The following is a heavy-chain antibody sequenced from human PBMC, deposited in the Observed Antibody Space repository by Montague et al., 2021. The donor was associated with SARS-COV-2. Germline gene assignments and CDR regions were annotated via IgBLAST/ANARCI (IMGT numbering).Heavy chain of an antibody. CDR3: ARDQQLVLGYYYGMDV. CDR1: GFTFSSYS. D-gene: IGHD6-13*01. V-gene: IGHV3-21*01. CDR2: ISSSSSYI. Sequence: SLRLSCAASGFTFSSYSMNWARQAPGKGLEWVSSISSSSSYIYYADSVKGRFTISRDNAKNSLYLQMNSLRAGDTAVYYCARDQQLVLGYYYGMDVWGQGTTVTVSS. J-gene: IGHJ6*02.